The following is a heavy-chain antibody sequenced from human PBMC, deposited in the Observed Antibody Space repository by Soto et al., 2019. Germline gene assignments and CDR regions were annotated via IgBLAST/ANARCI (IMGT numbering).Heavy chain of an antibody. V-gene: IGHV1-18*01. Sequence: ASVKVSCKXSGYTFSNYGISWVRQAPGQGLEWMGWISPHNGNTHYAQNLQGRVTLTTDTSTSTAYMELRSLRSDDTAVYYCVRLYSGTYAVDYWGQGTLVTVSS. CDR1: GYTFSNYG. D-gene: IGHD1-26*01. CDR2: ISPHNGNT. J-gene: IGHJ4*02. CDR3: VRLYSGTYAVDY.